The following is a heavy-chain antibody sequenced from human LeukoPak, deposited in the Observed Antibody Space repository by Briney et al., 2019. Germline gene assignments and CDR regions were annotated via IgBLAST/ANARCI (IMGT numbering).Heavy chain of an antibody. CDR2: ISGSGGST. J-gene: IGHJ5*02. Sequence: SGGSLRLSCAASGFTFSSYAMSWVRQAPGKGLEWVSAISGSGGSTYYADSVKGRFTISRDNSKNTLYLQTNSLRAEDTAVYYCAKVSGSNMIRFDPWGQGTLVTVSS. CDR3: AKVSGSNMIRFDP. CDR1: GFTFSSYA. D-gene: IGHD3-10*01. V-gene: IGHV3-23*01.